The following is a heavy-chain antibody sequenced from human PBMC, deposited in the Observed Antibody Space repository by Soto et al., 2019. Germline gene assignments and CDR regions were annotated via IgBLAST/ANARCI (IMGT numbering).Heavy chain of an antibody. CDR2: ISGSGDNR. J-gene: IGHJ4*02. Sequence: EVQLLESGGGLVQPGGSLRLSCAASGFTFRSYSMTWVRQAPGTGLEWVSAISGSGDNRYYADSVRGRFTISRDNSKNTVYLQMNSLRAEDTAVYYCALYCSGVSCSGHWGQGTLVTVSS. V-gene: IGHV3-23*01. D-gene: IGHD2-15*01. CDR1: GFTFRSYS. CDR3: ALYCSGVSCSGH.